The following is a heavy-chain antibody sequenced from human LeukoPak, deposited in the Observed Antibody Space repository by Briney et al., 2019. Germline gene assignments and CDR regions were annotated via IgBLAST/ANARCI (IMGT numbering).Heavy chain of an antibody. Sequence: GGSLRLSCAASGFTFSDYWMHWVRQAPGKGLVCVSRVNRDGSSTSYADSVKGRFTISRDNAKNTLSLQMNSLRAEDTAIYYCARDRSISAAGDTYWGQGTLVTVSS. CDR1: GFTFSDYW. V-gene: IGHV3-74*01. J-gene: IGHJ4*02. CDR2: VNRDGSST. CDR3: ARDRSISAAGDTY. D-gene: IGHD6-13*01.